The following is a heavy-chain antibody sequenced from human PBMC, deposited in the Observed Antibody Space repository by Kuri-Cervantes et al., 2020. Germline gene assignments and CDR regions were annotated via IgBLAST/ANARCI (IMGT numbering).Heavy chain of an antibody. CDR2: ISYDGSNK. CDR1: GFTFSNYA. Sequence: GGSLRLSCAASGFTFSNYAMYWVRQAPGKGLEWVAGISYDGSNKYYADSVKGRFTISRDNSKNTLYLQMNSLRAEDTAVYYCARVSSDIAAAGYFDYWGQGTLVTVSS. J-gene: IGHJ4*02. D-gene: IGHD6-13*01. V-gene: IGHV3-30*01. CDR3: ARVSSDIAAAGYFDY.